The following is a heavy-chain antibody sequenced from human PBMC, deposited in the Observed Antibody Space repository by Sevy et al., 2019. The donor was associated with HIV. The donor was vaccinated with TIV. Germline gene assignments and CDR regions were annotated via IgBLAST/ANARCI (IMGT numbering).Heavy chain of an antibody. CDR3: TTDKRRDYDSSGYWGQGAFDI. J-gene: IGHJ3*02. Sequence: GGSLRLSCAASGFTFSNAWMSWVRQAPGKGLEWVDRIKSKTDGGTTDYAAPVKGRFTISRDDSKNTLYLQMNSLKTEDTAVYYCTTDKRRDYDSSGYWGQGAFDIWGQGTMVTVSS. CDR2: IKSKTDGGTT. D-gene: IGHD3-22*01. V-gene: IGHV3-15*01. CDR1: GFTFSNAW.